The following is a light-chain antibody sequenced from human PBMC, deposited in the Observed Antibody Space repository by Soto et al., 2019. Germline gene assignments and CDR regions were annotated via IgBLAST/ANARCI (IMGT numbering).Light chain of an antibody. CDR2: SND. Sequence: QSVLTQPPSASGTPGQRVTISCSGSNSNIGSNIVNWYQQLPGTAPKLLIYSNDQRPSGVPDRFSGSKSGTSASLAISGLQSEDEADYYCAAWDDSLNGSWVSGGGTKLTVL. CDR3: AAWDDSLNGSWV. CDR1: NSNIGSNI. V-gene: IGLV1-44*01. J-gene: IGLJ3*02.